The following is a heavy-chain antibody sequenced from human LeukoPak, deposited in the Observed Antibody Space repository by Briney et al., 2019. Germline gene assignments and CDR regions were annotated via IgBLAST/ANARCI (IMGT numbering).Heavy chain of an antibody. V-gene: IGHV4-39*07. CDR2: IYYSGST. J-gene: IGHJ4*02. CDR3: AREDTVTGGNDY. CDR1: GGSMSSSSYY. Sequence: PSETLSLTCTVSGGSMSSSSYYWVWIRQPPGKALDWIATIYYSGSTYYNPSLRSRVTTSVDTSKNQFSLKLSSVTAADTAVYYCAREDTVTGGNDYWGQGTLVTVSS. D-gene: IGHD4-17*01.